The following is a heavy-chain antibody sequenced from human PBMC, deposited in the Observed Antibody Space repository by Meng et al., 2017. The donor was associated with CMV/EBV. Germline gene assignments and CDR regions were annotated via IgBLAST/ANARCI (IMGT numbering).Heavy chain of an antibody. D-gene: IGHD3-10*01. V-gene: IGHV4-61*02. CDR1: GGSISSGSYY. J-gene: IGHJ4*02. Sequence: CTVSGGSISSGSYYWSWIRQPAGKGLEWIGRIYTSGSTNYNPSLKSRVTISVDTSKNQFSLKLSSVTAADTAVYYCARERSIIGYFDYWGQGTLVTV. CDR3: ARERSIIGYFDY. CDR2: IYTSGST.